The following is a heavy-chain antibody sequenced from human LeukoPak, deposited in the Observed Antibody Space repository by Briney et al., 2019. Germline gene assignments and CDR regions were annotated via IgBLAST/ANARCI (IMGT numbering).Heavy chain of an antibody. V-gene: IGHV3-74*01. D-gene: IGHD6-19*01. J-gene: IGHJ4*02. Sequence: GGSLRLSCAASGFTFSSYWMHWVRQAPGKGLVWISRINTDGSSTTYADSVKGRFTISRDNAKNTLYLQMNSLRAEDTAVYYCARERDSSGWQFDYWGQGTLVTVSS. CDR1: GFTFSSYW. CDR3: ARERDSSGWQFDY. CDR2: INTDGSST.